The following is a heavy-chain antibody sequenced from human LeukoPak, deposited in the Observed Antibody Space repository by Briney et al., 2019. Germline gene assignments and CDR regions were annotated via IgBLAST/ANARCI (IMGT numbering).Heavy chain of an antibody. CDR3: AREYYDFWSGYYPTLDY. V-gene: IGHV3-64*01. Sequence: GRSLRLSCAASGFTFSSYGMHWVRQAPGKGLEYVSAISSNGGSTYYANSVKGRFTISRDNSKNTLYLQMGSLRAEDMAVYYCAREYYDFWSGYYPTLDYWGQGTLVTVSS. CDR2: ISSNGGST. D-gene: IGHD3-3*01. CDR1: GFTFSSYG. J-gene: IGHJ4*02.